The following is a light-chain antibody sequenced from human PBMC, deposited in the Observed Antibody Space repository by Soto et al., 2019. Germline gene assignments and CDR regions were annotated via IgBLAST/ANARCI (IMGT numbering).Light chain of an antibody. CDR1: QSISSW. CDR3: QQYDSYPIT. V-gene: IGKV1-5*01. J-gene: IGKJ3*01. Sequence: DHQMTQSPSALSASVGDRVTITCRASQSISSWLAWYQQKPGKAPKLLIYDASTLESGVPLRFSGGGSGTEFTLTISSLQPDDFATYYCQQYDSYPITFGPGTKVDIK. CDR2: DAS.